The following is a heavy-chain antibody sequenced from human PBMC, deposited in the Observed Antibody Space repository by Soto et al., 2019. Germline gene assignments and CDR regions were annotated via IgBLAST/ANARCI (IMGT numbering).Heavy chain of an antibody. CDR2: IIPILGIA. Sequence: QVQLVQSGAEVKKPGSSVKVSCKASGGTFSSYTISWVRQAPGQGLEWMGRIIPILGIANYAQKFQGRGTITADKSTSTAYMELSSLRSEDTAVYYCARPQRAVPAATYYYYGMDVWGQGTTVTVSS. D-gene: IGHD2-2*01. CDR1: GGTFSSYT. CDR3: ARPQRAVPAATYYYYGMDV. V-gene: IGHV1-69*02. J-gene: IGHJ6*02.